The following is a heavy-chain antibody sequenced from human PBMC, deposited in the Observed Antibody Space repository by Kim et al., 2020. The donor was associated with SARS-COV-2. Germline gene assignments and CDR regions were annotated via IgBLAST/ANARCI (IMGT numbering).Heavy chain of an antibody. CDR2: VRGGDGGT. D-gene: IGHD3-16*01. CDR3: AKVRLGGNYYFAY. J-gene: IGHJ4*02. CDR1: GFTFTNYV. V-gene: IGHV3-23*01. Sequence: GGSLRLSCAASGFTFTNYVFNWVRQAPGKGLEWISSVRGGDGGTNYADSVKGRFTISRDSSKNKLYLQSHSLRAEDTAVYYCAKVRLGGNYYFAYWGQGTLVTVS.